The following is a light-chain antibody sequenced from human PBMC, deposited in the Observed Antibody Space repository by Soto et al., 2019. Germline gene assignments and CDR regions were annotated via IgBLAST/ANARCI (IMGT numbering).Light chain of an antibody. Sequence: DIQMTQSPSTLSATAGDRVTITCRASQSISSWLAWYQHKPGKAPKLLIYDASNLDSGVPSRFSGSGSGTEFSLTISSLQSEDFAVYYGQQYNNWPPVTFGPGTKVDIK. V-gene: IGKV1-5*01. J-gene: IGKJ3*01. CDR2: DAS. CDR3: QQYNNWPPVT. CDR1: QSISSW.